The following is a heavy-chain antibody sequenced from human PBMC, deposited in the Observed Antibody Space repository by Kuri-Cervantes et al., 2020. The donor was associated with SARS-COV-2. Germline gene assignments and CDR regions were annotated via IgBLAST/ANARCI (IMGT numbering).Heavy chain of an antibody. V-gene: IGHV3-9*01. J-gene: IGHJ4*02. D-gene: IGHD6-13*01. Sequence: LSLTCAASVFTFDDYAMHWVREAPGKGLEWVSGISWNSGSIGYADSVKGRFTISRDNAKNSLYLQMNSLRAEDTALYYCAKDIIAAAGMTIDYWGQGTLVTVSS. CDR2: ISWNSGSI. CDR1: VFTFDDYA. CDR3: AKDIIAAAGMTIDY.